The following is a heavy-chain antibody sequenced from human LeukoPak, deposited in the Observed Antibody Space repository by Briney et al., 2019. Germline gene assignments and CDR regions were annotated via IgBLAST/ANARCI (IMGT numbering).Heavy chain of an antibody. CDR1: GGTFISYA. D-gene: IGHD3-10*01. V-gene: IGHV1-69*13. CDR2: IIPIFGTA. CDR3: ARELLWFGELRHFDY. J-gene: IGHJ4*02. Sequence: SVKVSCKASGGTFISYAISWVRQAPGQGLEWMGGIIPIFGTANYAQKFQGRVTITADESTSTAYMELSSLRSEDTAVYYCARELLWFGELRHFDYWGQGTLVTVSS.